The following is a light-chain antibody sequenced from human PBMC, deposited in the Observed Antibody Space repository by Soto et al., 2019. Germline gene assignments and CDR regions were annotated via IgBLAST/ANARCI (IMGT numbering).Light chain of an antibody. CDR3: SSDTTSNTWV. CDR2: EVS. Sequence: QSALTQPASVSGSPGQSITISCTGTSSDVGAYDYVSWYQQHPGKAPKFMLYEVSNRPSGLSNRFSGSKSGNTASLTLSGLQAEDEADYYCSSDTTSNTWVFGGGTKLTVL. CDR1: SSDVGAYDY. J-gene: IGLJ3*02. V-gene: IGLV2-14*01.